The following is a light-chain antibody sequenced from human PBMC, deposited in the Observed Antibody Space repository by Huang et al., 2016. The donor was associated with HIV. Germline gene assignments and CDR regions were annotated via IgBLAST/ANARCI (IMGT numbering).Light chain of an antibody. Sequence: DIVMTQSPDSLAVSLGERATINCKSSQSVLYSSNNKNYLAWYQQKPGQPTKLLIYWASTRESGVPDRLSGSGSGTDFTLTISSLQAEDVAVYYCQQYYSTPRTFGQGTKVEIK. V-gene: IGKV4-1*01. CDR3: QQYYSTPRT. J-gene: IGKJ1*01. CDR2: WAS. CDR1: QSVLYSSNNKNY.